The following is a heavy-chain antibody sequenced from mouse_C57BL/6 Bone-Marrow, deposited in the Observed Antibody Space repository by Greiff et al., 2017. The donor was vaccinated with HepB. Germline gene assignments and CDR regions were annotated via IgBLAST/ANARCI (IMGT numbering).Heavy chain of an antibody. CDR2: IYPRSGNT. D-gene: IGHD1-1*01. CDR3: AKAPPYYGSRRDWYFDV. Sequence: VKLMESGAELARPGASVKLSCKASGYTFTSYGISWVKQRTGQGLEWIGEIYPRSGNTYYNEKFKGKATLTADKSSSTAYMELRSLTSEDSAVYFCAKAPPYYGSRRDWYFDVWGTGTTVTVSS. J-gene: IGHJ1*03. V-gene: IGHV1-81*01. CDR1: GYTFTSYG.